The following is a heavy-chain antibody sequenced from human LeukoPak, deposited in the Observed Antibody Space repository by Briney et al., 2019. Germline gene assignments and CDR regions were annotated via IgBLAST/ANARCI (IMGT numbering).Heavy chain of an antibody. D-gene: IGHD1-26*01. V-gene: IGHV4-59*01. J-gene: IGHJ3*02. CDR3: ARFLRGATNALEI. CDR2: IFYSGTT. CDR1: GSSISSYY. Sequence: PSETLSLTCSVSGSSISSYYWGWIRQPPGKGLEYIGFIFYSGTTNYNPSLKSRVTISVDTSKNQFSLKLSSVTAADTAVYYCARFLRGATNALEIWGQGAMVTVSS.